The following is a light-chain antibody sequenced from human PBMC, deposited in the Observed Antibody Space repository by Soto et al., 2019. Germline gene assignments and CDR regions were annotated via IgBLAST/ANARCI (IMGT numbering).Light chain of an antibody. CDR2: DAS. CDR1: QSVGSY. CDR3: QQRSNWPPWT. Sequence: EIVLTQSPATLSLSPGERATLSCRASQSVGSYLAWYQQKPGQAPRLLIYDASNRVTGIPARFSGSGSGTDFTLTISSLEPEDFALYYCQQRSNWPPWTFGQGTRVESK. J-gene: IGKJ1*01. V-gene: IGKV3-11*01.